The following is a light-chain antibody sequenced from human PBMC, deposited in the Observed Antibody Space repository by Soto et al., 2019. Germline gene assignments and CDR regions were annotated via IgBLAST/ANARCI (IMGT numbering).Light chain of an antibody. V-gene: IGKV3-11*01. CDR1: QSVSSY. CDR3: QQRRNWPIT. CDR2: DAS. Sequence: EIVLTQSPATLSLSPGERATLSCRASQSVSSYLAWYQQKPGQAPRLLIYDASNRATGIPARFSSSGSGTDFTLTIGSLEPEDFAVYYCQQRRNWPITFGQGTRLEIK. J-gene: IGKJ5*01.